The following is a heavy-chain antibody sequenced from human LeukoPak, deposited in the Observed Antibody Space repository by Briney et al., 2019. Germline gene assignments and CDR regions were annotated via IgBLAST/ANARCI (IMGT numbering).Heavy chain of an antibody. V-gene: IGHV4-39*07. D-gene: IGHD3-22*01. CDR2: IYYSGST. CDR1: GGTISGSSNY. Sequence: PSETLSLTCTVSGGTISGSSNYWGWIRPPPGKGPQWVGSIYYSGSTYYNPSLKSRVTISVDTSKNQFSLKLNSVTAADTAVYYCARDDTLDYYDSSGLSIWGQGTLVTVSS. CDR3: ARDDTLDYYDSSGLSI. J-gene: IGHJ4*02.